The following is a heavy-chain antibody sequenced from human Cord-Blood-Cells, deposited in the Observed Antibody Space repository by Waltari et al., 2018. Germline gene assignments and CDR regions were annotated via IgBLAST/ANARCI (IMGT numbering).Heavy chain of an antibody. CDR2: INHSGST. CDR3: ARGCSGGSCYSAFDI. J-gene: IGHJ3*02. CDR1: GGSFSGYY. D-gene: IGHD2-15*01. V-gene: IGHV4-34*01. Sequence: QVQLQQWGAGLLKPSETLSLTCAVYGGSFSGYYWSWIRQPPGKGLEWIGEINHSGSTNYTPSLKSRVTISVDTSKNQFSLKLSSVTAADTAVYYCARGCSGGSCYSAFDIWGQGTMVTVSS.